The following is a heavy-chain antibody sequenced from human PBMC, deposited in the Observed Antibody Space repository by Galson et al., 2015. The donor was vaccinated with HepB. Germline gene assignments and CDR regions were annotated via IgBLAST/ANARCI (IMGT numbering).Heavy chain of an antibody. CDR1: GYTFTSYG. CDR2: ISAYNGNT. V-gene: IGHV1-18*01. Sequence: SVKVSCKASGYTFTSYGISWVRQAPGQGLEWMGWISAYNGNTNYAQKVQGRATMTTDTSTSTAYMELRSLRSDDTAVYYCARLLGHHDILTGSIRGFDPWGQGTLVTVSP. D-gene: IGHD3-9*01. CDR3: ARLLGHHDILTGSIRGFDP. J-gene: IGHJ5*02.